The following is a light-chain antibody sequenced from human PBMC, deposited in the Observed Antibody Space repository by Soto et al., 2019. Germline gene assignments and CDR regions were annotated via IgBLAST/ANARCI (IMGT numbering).Light chain of an antibody. CDR3: QQYYSYPT. V-gene: IGKV3-15*01. CDR2: GAS. Sequence: EIVMTQSPATLSVSPGERATLSCRASQSVSSNLAWYQQKPGQAPRLLIYGASTRATGIPARFSGSGSGTDFTLTISCLQSEDFATYYCQQYYSYPTFGQGTRLEIK. J-gene: IGKJ5*01. CDR1: QSVSSN.